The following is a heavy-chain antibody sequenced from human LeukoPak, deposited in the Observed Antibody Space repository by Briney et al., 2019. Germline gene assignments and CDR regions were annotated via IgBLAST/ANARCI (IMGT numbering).Heavy chain of an antibody. J-gene: IGHJ3*01. CDR3: ASLSITMIVVDAFDF. CDR2: ISGSGGST. V-gene: IGHV3-23*01. CDR1: GFTFSSYA. Sequence: GRSLRLSCAASGFTFSSYAMSWVRQAPGKGLEWVSAISGSGGSTYYADSVKGRFTISRDNSKNTLYLQMNSLRAEDTAVYYCASLSITMIVVDAFDFWGQGTMVTVSS. D-gene: IGHD3-22*01.